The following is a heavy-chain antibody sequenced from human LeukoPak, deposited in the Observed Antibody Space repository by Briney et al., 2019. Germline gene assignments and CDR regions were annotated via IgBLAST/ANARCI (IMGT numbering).Heavy chain of an antibody. CDR1: GFTFSNYG. D-gene: IGHD6-19*01. J-gene: IGHJ5*02. CDR2: INGSGGRT. CDR3: AREIDSSGWYMDWSDP. Sequence: PGGSLRLSCAASGFTFSNYGMNWVRQAPGKGLEWVSTINGSGGRTYYADSVKGRFTISRDNSKNTLYLQMNSLRAEDTAVYYCAREIDSSGWYMDWSDPWGQGALVTVSS. V-gene: IGHV3-23*01.